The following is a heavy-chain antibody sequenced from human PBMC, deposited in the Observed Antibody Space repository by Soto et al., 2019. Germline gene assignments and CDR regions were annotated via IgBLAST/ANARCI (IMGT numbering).Heavy chain of an antibody. V-gene: IGHV1-69*13. J-gene: IGHJ6*02. D-gene: IGHD3-3*01. CDR3: ARGATIFGVAAYAYYEMEV. CDR1: GGTFRNDA. Sequence: SVKVSCKASGGTFRNDAISWVRQAPGQGLEWMGDVTPAFGTSNYAQNLQGRITITADDSTSTVYMELSSLRSEDTAVYYCARGATIFGVAAYAYYEMEVWGQGTTVTVSS. CDR2: VTPAFGTS.